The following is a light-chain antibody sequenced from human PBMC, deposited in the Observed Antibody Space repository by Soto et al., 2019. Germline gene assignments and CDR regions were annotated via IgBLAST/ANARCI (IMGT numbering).Light chain of an antibody. Sequence: DIQMTQSPSTLSASVGDRVTITCRASQSINSWVAWYQQKPGKAPKLLIYKASSLESGVPSRFSGSGSGTEFTLTISSLQPDDFATYYCQQYNSYPITFGPGTKVDIK. J-gene: IGKJ3*01. CDR2: KAS. CDR3: QQYNSYPIT. CDR1: QSINSW. V-gene: IGKV1-5*03.